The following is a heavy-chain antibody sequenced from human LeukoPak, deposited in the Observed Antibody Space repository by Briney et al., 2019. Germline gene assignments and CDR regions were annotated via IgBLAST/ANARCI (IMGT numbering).Heavy chain of an antibody. V-gene: IGHV4-31*03. CDR1: GDSISGGSAY. D-gene: IGHD3-22*01. Sequence: KSSETLSLTCTVSGDSISGGSAYWGWIRQHPGKGLEWIGNIYYSGSTYYNPSLKSRLTISVDTSKNQFFLKLSSVTAADTALYYCARVHDSGYYSVFDYWGQGTLVTVSS. CDR2: IYYSGST. J-gene: IGHJ4*02. CDR3: ARVHDSGYYSVFDY.